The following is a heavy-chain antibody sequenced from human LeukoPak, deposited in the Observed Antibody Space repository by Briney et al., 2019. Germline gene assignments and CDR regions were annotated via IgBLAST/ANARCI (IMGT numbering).Heavy chain of an antibody. CDR2: IYYSGST. Sequence: SETLSLTCTVSGGSISSSSYYWGWIRQPPGKGLEWIGSIYYSGSTYYNPSLKSRVTISVDTSKNQFSLKLSSVTAADTAVYYCARSLDAVTSNFDYWGQGTLVTVSS. J-gene: IGHJ4*02. D-gene: IGHD2-21*02. V-gene: IGHV4-39*07. CDR1: GGSISSSSYY. CDR3: ARSLDAVTSNFDY.